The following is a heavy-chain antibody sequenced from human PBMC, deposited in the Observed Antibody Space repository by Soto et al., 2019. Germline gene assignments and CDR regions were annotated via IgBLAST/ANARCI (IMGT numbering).Heavy chain of an antibody. CDR1: GGSISSYY. CDR2: IYYSGST. Sequence: QVQLQESGPGLVKPSETLSLTCTVSGGSISSYYWSWIRQPPGKGLEWIGYIYYSGSTNYNPSPKSRGTTSVDTSKNQFSLKLSSVTAADTAVYYCARPTYNSGSPFDYWGQGTLVTVSS. V-gene: IGHV4-59*01. CDR3: ARPTYNSGSPFDY. J-gene: IGHJ4*02. D-gene: IGHD1-20*01.